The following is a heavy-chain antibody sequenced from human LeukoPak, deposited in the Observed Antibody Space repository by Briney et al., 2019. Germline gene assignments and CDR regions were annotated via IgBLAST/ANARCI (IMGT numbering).Heavy chain of an antibody. D-gene: IGHD5-12*01. Sequence: GGSLRLSCAASGFTFSGSAMHWVRQASGKGLEWVGRIRSKANSYATAYAASVKGRFTISRDDSKNTAYLQMNSLKTEDTTVYYCTRHAFGYDPSRVTDYWGQGTLVTVSS. CDR3: TRHAFGYDPSRVTDY. V-gene: IGHV3-73*01. J-gene: IGHJ4*02. CDR2: IRSKANSYAT. CDR1: GFTFSGSA.